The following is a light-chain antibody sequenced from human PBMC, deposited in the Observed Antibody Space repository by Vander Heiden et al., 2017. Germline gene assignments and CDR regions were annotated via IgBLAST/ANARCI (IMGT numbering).Light chain of an antibody. CDR2: GDN. Sequence: QSVLTQPPSVSGAPGQRVPITCTGSSSKIGSRYDVHWYQQLPGTAPKLLIYGDNNRPSEVPNRFSGSKSGTSASLAIIGLQPEDEADYYCQSYDTSLSGVVFGGGTKLTVL. CDR1: SSKIGSRYD. J-gene: IGLJ2*01. V-gene: IGLV1-40*01. CDR3: QSYDTSLSGVV.